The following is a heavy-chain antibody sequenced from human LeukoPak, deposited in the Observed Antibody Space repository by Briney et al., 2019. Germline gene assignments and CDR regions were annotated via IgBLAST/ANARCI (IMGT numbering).Heavy chain of an antibody. Sequence: GGSLRLSCAASGFTFSSYAMGWVRQAPGKGLEWVSAISGSGGGTYSADSVKGRFTISRDNSKNTLSLHMNSLRAEDTAVYYCANGDFLDYWGQGTLVTVSS. CDR1: GFTFSSYA. V-gene: IGHV3-23*01. CDR2: ISGSGGGT. CDR3: ANGDFLDY. D-gene: IGHD2-21*02. J-gene: IGHJ4*02.